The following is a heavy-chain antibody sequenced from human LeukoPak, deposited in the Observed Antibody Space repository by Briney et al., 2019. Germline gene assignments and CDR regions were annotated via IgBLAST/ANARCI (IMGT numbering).Heavy chain of an antibody. D-gene: IGHD1-26*01. CDR3: ARNLVGATEYFDY. CDR1: GYTFTGYY. CDR2: INPNSGGT. Sequence: GASVKVSCKASGYTFTGYYMHWVRQAPGQGLEWMGRINPNSGGTNYAQKLQGRVTMTTDTSTSTAYMELRSLRSDDTAVYYCARNLVGATEYFDYWGQGTLVTVSS. V-gene: IGHV1-2*06. J-gene: IGHJ4*02.